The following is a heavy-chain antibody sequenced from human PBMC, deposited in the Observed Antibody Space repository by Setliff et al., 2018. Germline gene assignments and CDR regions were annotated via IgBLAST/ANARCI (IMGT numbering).Heavy chain of an antibody. Sequence: GASVKVSCKASGYTFTSYGISWVRQAPGQGLEWVGWISAYNGNTNYAQKLQGRVTMTTDTSTSTAYMELRSLRSDDTAVYYCARGGRVWFGELLLSFDYWGQGTLVTVSS. J-gene: IGHJ4*02. CDR3: ARGGRVWFGELLLSFDY. D-gene: IGHD3-10*01. V-gene: IGHV1-18*01. CDR2: ISAYNGNT. CDR1: GYTFTSYG.